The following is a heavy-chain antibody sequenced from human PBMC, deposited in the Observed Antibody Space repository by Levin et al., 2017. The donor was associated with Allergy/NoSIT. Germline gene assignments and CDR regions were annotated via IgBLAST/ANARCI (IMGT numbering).Heavy chain of an antibody. Sequence: ASVKVSCKASGYTFTGYYIHWVRQAPGQGLEWMGWINPNSGGTNYAQKFQGRVTMTRDTSISTAYMELSRLRSDDTAVHYCARGGVPASIWNYFDYWGQGTLVTVSS. CDR3: ARGGVPASIWNYFDY. V-gene: IGHV1-2*02. D-gene: IGHD2-2*01. CDR2: INPNSGGT. J-gene: IGHJ4*02. CDR1: GYTFTGYY.